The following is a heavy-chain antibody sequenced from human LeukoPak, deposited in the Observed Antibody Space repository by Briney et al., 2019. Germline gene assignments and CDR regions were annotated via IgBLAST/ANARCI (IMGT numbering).Heavy chain of an antibody. CDR1: GGSISSYY. D-gene: IGHD6-13*01. J-gene: IGHJ4*02. Sequence: PSETLSINYTVPGGSISSYYWSWIRQNPGKGLEWIGYIYYSGSTNYNPSLKSRVTISVDTSKNQFSLKLSSVTAADTAVYYCARVTGYMTEDYFDYWGQGTLITVSS. CDR2: IYYSGST. CDR3: ARVTGYMTEDYFDY. V-gene: IGHV4-59*01.